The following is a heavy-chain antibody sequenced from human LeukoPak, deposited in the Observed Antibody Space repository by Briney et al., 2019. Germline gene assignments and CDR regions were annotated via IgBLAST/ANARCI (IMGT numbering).Heavy chain of an antibody. Sequence: PSETLSLTCTVSGGSISSYYWSWIRQPPGKGLEWIGYIYYSWSTNYNPSLKSRVTISIDTSKNQFSLKLSSVTAADTAVYYCARHVAVAAPYNWFDPWGQGTLVTVSS. J-gene: IGHJ5*02. V-gene: IGHV4-59*08. CDR2: IYYSWST. CDR1: GGSISSYY. CDR3: ARHVAVAAPYNWFDP. D-gene: IGHD6-19*01.